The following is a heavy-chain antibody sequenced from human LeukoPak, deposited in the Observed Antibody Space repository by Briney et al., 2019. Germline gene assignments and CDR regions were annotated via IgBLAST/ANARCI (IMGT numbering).Heavy chain of an antibody. J-gene: IGHJ4*02. D-gene: IGHD3-16*01. CDR3: TTGGYYLDY. CDR2: IKSKTDGGTI. Sequence: GGSLRLSCAASGFIYSNAWMNWVRQAPGKGLEWVGRIKSKTDGGTIDYPAPVKGRFSISRDDSKNTFYLQMNSLKTEDTAVYYCTTGGYYLDYWGQGTLVTVSS. CDR1: GFIYSNAW. V-gene: IGHV3-15*07.